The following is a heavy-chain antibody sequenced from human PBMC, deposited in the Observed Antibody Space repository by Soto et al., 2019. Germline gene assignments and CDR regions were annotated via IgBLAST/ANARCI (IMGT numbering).Heavy chain of an antibody. V-gene: IGHV3-53*04. D-gene: IGHD2-21*01. CDR2: IYSGGST. J-gene: IGHJ6*03. CDR1: GFTVSSNY. CDR3: ARVAVALGGDYDYYYMDV. Sequence: GGSLRLSCAASGFTVSSNYMSWVRQAPGKGLEWVSVIYSGGSTYYADSVKGRFTISRHNSKNTLYLQMNSLRAEDTAVYYCARVAVALGGDYDYYYMDVWGKGTTVTVSS.